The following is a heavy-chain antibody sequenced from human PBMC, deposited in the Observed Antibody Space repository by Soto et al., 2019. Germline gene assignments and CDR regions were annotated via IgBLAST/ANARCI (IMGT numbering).Heavy chain of an antibody. CDR2: IYHSGTT. CDR3: ARHRDYDILTNYRKYHFDY. V-gene: IGHV4-39*01. D-gene: IGHD3-9*01. CDR1: GGSISSSSHH. J-gene: IGHJ4*02. Sequence: SETLSLTCTVSGGSISSSSHHWGWIRQPPGKGLEWIGSIYHSGTTYYNPPLKSRVTISVDTSKNQFSLRLSSVTAADTAVYYCARHRDYDILTNYRKYHFDYWGQGTLVTVSS.